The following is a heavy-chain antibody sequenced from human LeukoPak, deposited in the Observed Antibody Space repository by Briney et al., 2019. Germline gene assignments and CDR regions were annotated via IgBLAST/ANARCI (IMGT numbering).Heavy chain of an antibody. CDR1: GGSISSSNW. Sequence: SETLSLTCAVSGGSISSSNWWSGVRQPPGKGLEWIGEIYHSGSTNYNPSLKSRVTISVDKSKNQFSLKLSSVTAADTAVYYCARHPKGHTYYYDSSGSDYWGQGTLVTVSS. V-gene: IGHV4-4*02. CDR3: ARHPKGHTYYYDSSGSDY. J-gene: IGHJ4*02. D-gene: IGHD3-22*01. CDR2: IYHSGST.